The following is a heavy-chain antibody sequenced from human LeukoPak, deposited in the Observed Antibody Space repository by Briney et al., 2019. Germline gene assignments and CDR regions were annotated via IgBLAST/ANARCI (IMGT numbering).Heavy chain of an antibody. CDR3: AKAFPLSGSGSYCVSNWFDP. J-gene: IGHJ5*02. CDR2: IWHDGDRK. Sequence: PGGSLRLSCAASGFTFGTYGMLWVRQAPSKGLEGVEIIWHDGDRKYSGDSVEGRFTISRDNSKYMLHLEMNSLRADDTAVYYCAKAFPLSGSGSYCVSNWFDPWGQGTLVTVSS. D-gene: IGHD3-10*01. CDR1: GFTFGTYG. V-gene: IGHV3-33*06.